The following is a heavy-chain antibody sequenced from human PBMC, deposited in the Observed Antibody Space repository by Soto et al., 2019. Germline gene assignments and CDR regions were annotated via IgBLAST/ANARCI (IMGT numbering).Heavy chain of an antibody. CDR2: ISSSGTI. D-gene: IGHD2-8*01. V-gene: IGHV3-48*02. Sequence: GGSLRLSCVVSEFPFSTHAMNWVRQAPGKGLEWLSYISSSGTIYYADSVKGRFTISRDNDKNSLFLQMNGLRDEDTATYYCASWLGVLNHFWGQGTRVTVSS. J-gene: IGHJ4*02. CDR3: ASWLGVLNHF. CDR1: EFPFSTHA.